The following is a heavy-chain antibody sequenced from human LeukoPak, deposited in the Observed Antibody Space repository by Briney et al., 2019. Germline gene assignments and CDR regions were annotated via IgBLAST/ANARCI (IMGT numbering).Heavy chain of an antibody. CDR3: SRHGWTFDGYDLDAFHI. J-gene: IGHJ3*02. CDR2: IDPGDSET. Sequence: GESLKISCKGSGYNFTNFWIAWVRQFPGKGLEWMGMIDPGDSETRYSPSFQGQVTMSADKSINTAYLQWSSLKASDTAMYYCSRHGWTFDGYDLDAFHIWARGTMVTVSS. D-gene: IGHD5-18*01. V-gene: IGHV5-51*01. CDR1: GYNFTNFW.